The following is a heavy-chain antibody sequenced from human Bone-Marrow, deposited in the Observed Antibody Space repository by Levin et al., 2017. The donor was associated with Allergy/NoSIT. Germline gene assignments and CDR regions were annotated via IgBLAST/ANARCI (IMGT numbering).Heavy chain of an antibody. Sequence: GESLKISCAASGFTFSSYSMHWIRQAPGKGLEWVAIIGGDGRITDYADSVKGRFTISRDNSKNTLYLQMNSLRADDTAIYYCARENIPRGTRSFDFWGQGTLVSVSS. D-gene: IGHD3-16*01. V-gene: IGHV3-33*01. CDR2: IGGDGRIT. J-gene: IGHJ4*02. CDR1: GFTFSSYS. CDR3: ARENIPRGTRSFDF.